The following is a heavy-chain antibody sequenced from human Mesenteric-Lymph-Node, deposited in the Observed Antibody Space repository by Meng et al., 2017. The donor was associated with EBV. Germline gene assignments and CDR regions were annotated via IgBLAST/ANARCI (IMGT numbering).Heavy chain of an antibody. CDR3: ARVSEISGTWLDC. CDR2: VFHIGST. CDR1: GGSISGNNW. D-gene: IGHD1-7*01. V-gene: IGHV4-4*02. Sequence: QLQVQGSGPGMVKPSGTLALTFAGSGGSISGNNWWSWIRQPPGKGLEWIGKVFHIGSTNYNPSLKSRVTISLDKSKNQFSLKLTSVTAADTAVYFCARVSEISGTWLDCWGQGTLVTVSS. J-gene: IGHJ1*01.